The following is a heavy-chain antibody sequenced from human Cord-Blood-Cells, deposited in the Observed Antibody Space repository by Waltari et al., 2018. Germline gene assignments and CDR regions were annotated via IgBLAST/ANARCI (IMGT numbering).Heavy chain of an antibody. J-gene: IGHJ4*02. Sequence: EVQLVESGGGLIQPGGSLRLSCAASGFTVSSNYMSWVRQAPGKGLWWVSVIYRGGSTYYPDSVKGRFTMSRDNSKNTLYLQMNSLRAEDTAVYYCARYRYSGSYYGGWGQGTLVTVSS. D-gene: IGHD1-26*01. CDR1: GFTVSSNY. CDR3: ARYRYSGSYYGG. V-gene: IGHV3-53*01. CDR2: IYRGGST.